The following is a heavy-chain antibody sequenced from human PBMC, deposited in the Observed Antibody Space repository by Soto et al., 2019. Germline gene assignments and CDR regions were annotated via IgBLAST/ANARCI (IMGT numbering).Heavy chain of an antibody. CDR2: ISGIGISK. V-gene: IGHV3-23*01. D-gene: IGHD4-4*01. Sequence: GVLRLSCTASGFTFSTYPMSWVRQAPWKGLEWVSGISGIGISKYYTDSVKGRFTISRDNSKNTVFMQMNSLRDEDTAVYYCVKPPVITASYYYYDLDVGGLGTKVTASS. CDR1: GFTFSTYP. J-gene: IGHJ6*01. CDR3: VKPPVITASYYYYDLDV.